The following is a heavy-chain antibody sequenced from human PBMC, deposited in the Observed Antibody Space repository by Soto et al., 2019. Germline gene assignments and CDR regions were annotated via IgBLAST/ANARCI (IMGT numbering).Heavy chain of an antibody. J-gene: IGHJ6*02. CDR1: GYTFSSRY. CDR2: INPSGGSA. CDR3: ARRGTPDNFYAMDV. D-gene: IGHD3-16*01. Sequence: GASVKVSCKASGYTFSSRYLHWVRQAPGQGLEWVGIINPSGGSATYAQNFQGRVSMTRDTSTSTVYMELSSLTSDDTAVYYCARRGTPDNFYAMDVWGQGTTVTVSS. V-gene: IGHV1-46*01.